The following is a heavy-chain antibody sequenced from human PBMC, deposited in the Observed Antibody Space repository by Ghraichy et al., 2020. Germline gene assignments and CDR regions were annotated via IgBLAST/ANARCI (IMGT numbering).Heavy chain of an antibody. V-gene: IGHV4-4*07. CDR2: SYIRGST. J-gene: IGHJ4*02. D-gene: IGHD3-16*01. Sequence: SETLSLTCTVSGGSISDNYWSWIRQPAGKGLEWIGYSYIRGSTYYNPSLKGRITMSVDTSKNQFSLRLSSVTAADTAVYYCARMRGNTFFQIWGQGTLVTVSS. CDR3: ARMRGNTFFQI. CDR1: GGSISDNY.